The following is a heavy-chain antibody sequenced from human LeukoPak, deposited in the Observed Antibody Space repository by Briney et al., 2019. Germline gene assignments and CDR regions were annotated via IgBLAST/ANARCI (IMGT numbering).Heavy chain of an antibody. J-gene: IGHJ2*01. V-gene: IGHV5-51*01. CDR1: GYSFTSYW. CDR3: ASRYCSGGSCLYFHL. D-gene: IGHD2-15*01. CDR2: IYPVDSDT. Sequence: GESLKISCKGSGYSFTSYWIDWVRQMPGKGLEWMGIIYPVDSDTRYSPSFQGQVTISADKSISTAYLQWSSLKASDTAMYYCASRYCSGGSCLYFHLWGRGTLVTVSS.